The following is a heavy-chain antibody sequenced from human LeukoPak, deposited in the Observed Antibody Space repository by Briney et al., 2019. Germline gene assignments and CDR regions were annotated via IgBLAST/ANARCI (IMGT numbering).Heavy chain of an antibody. D-gene: IGHD5-18*01. J-gene: IGHJ4*02. CDR1: GGSISSGGYY. CDR3: ARGFDTFCDY. V-gene: IGHV4-61*08. CDR2: IYYSGST. Sequence: SGTLSLTCTVSGGSISSGGYYWSWIRQHPGKGLEWIGYIYYSGSTNYNPSLKSRVTISVDTSKNQFSLKLSSVTAADTAVYYCARGFDTFCDYWGQGTLVTVSS.